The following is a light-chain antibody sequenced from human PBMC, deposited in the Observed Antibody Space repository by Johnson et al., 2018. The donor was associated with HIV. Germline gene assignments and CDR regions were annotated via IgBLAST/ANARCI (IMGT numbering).Light chain of an antibody. CDR2: DNN. J-gene: IGLJ1*01. CDR1: SSNIGNNY. V-gene: IGLV1-51*01. CDR3: ATWDRSLTIGGG. Sequence: QSVLTQPPSVSAAPGQEVTISCSGSSSNIGNNYVSWYQQLPGTAPKLLIYDNNKRPSGIPDRFSGSKSGTSATLAITGLQTGDEADYYCATWDRSLTIGGGFGTGTKVTVL.